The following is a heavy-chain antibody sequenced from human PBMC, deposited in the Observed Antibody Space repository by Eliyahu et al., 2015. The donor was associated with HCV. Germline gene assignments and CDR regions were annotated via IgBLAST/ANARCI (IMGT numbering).Heavy chain of an antibody. Sequence: EVQLVQSGAEVKKPGXSXXISCXGSGYSFTTYWIGWVRQMPGKGLEWMGIIYPGDSDTRYSPSFQGQVTISADKSISTAYLQWSSLKASDTAMYYCARHHYGANLHFDLWGRGTLVTVSS. V-gene: IGHV5-51*01. CDR2: IYPGDSDT. D-gene: IGHD4-23*01. J-gene: IGHJ2*01. CDR1: GYSFTTYW. CDR3: ARHHYGANLHFDL.